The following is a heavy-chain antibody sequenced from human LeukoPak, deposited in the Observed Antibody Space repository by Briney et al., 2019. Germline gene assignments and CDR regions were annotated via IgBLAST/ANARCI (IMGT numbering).Heavy chain of an antibody. V-gene: IGHV4-34*01. J-gene: IGHJ4*02. CDR3: ARERPFDTVVSQDF. Sequence: PSETLSLTCAVYGGSFSGYQWSWIRQPPGKGLEWIGYIYHTGNTYYNPSLESRVTMSVDKSKNQFSLSLASVTVADTAVYYCARERPFDTVVSQDFWGQGTLVIVSS. D-gene: IGHD4-23*01. CDR2: IYHTGNT. CDR1: GGSFSGYQ.